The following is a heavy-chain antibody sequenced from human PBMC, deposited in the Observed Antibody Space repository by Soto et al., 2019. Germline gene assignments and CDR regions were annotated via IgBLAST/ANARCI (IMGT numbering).Heavy chain of an antibody. V-gene: IGHV4-59*08. CDR1: DDSVNNYH. Sequence: QVQLQESGPGLVKPSETLSLTCTVSDDSVNNYHWNWVRQSPGKGLEWIGPMSYNAYTVYNPSLAGRVIISRDTSKNQFSLKLRSVTAADTAVYYCARRVAMNSDFEGSWLDLWGQGTLVIVSS. CDR2: MSYNAYT. CDR3: ARRVAMNSDFEGSWLDL. D-gene: IGHD3-9*01. J-gene: IGHJ5*02.